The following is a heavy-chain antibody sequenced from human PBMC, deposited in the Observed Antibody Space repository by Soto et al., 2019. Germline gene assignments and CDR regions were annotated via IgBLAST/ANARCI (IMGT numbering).Heavy chain of an antibody. D-gene: IGHD2-21*02. CDR3: AKVRIGCGGGCSYFDY. Sequence: GGSLRLSCAASGFTFSSYAMSWVRQAPGKGLEWVSAISGSGGSTYYADSVKGRFTISRDNSKNTLYLQMNSLRAEDTAVYYCAKVRIGCGGGCSYFDYWGQGTLVTVSS. V-gene: IGHV3-23*01. CDR1: GFTFSSYA. J-gene: IGHJ4*02. CDR2: ISGSGGST.